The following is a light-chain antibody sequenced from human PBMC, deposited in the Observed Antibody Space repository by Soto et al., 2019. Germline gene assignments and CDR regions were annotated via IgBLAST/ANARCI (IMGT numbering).Light chain of an antibody. J-gene: IGKJ1*01. Sequence: EILLTQSPGTLSLSPGETATLSCRASQSVSGRYLAWYQHKAGQAPRLLVNGASSRAIGIPDRLSGSGSGTDFTLTITRLEPEDFAGYYCQQYAASRTFGQATKVEIK. CDR1: QSVSGRY. CDR3: QQYAASRT. V-gene: IGKV3-20*01. CDR2: GAS.